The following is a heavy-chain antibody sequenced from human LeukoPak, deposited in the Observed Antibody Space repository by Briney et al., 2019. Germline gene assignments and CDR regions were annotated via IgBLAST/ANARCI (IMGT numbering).Heavy chain of an antibody. V-gene: IGHV4-4*07. D-gene: IGHD3-3*01. CDR3: AGEGTIFGVVIMDYYYYYYMDV. J-gene: IGHJ6*03. CDR2: IYTRGST. Sequence: SVSLSLPRPLSIGSLLSYYGRWVPHPAAGGRGCVGRIYTRGSTNYIPSLRSRVTNSVDTSKNQFSLKLSSVTAADTAVYYCAGEGTIFGVVIMDYYYYYYMDVWGKGTTVTVSS. CDR1: IGSLLSYY.